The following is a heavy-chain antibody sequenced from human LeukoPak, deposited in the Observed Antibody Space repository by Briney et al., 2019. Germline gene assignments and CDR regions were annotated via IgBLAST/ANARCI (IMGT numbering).Heavy chain of an antibody. CDR3: AREYIVVVPAAMVHDAFDI. Sequence: GGSLRLSRAASGFTFSDYYMSWIRQAPGKGLEWVSYISSSGSTIYYADSVKGRFTISRDNAKNSLYLQMNSLRAEDTAVYYCAREYIVVVPAAMVHDAFDIWGQGTMVTVSS. CDR2: ISSSGSTI. J-gene: IGHJ3*02. V-gene: IGHV3-11*04. CDR1: GFTFSDYY. D-gene: IGHD2-2*01.